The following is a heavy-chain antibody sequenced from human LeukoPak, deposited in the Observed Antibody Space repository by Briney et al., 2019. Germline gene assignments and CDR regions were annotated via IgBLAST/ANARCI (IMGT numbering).Heavy chain of an antibody. CDR1: GFTFSSYS. D-gene: IGHD3-10*01. J-gene: IGHJ4*02. CDR2: ISSSSSYI. Sequence: GGSLRLSCAASGFTFSSYSMNWVRQAPGKGLEWVSSISSSSSYIYYADSVKGRFTLSRDNAKNSLYLQMNSLIAEDTAVYYCARLYGSGRIDYWGQGTLVTVSS. V-gene: IGHV3-21*01. CDR3: ARLYGSGRIDY.